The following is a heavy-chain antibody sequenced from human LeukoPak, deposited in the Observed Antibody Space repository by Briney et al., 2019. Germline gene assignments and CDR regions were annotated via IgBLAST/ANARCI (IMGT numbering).Heavy chain of an antibody. Sequence: PGGSLRLSCAASGFTFSSYSMNWVRQAPGKGLEWVSSISSSSSYIYYADSVKGRFTISRDNAKNSLYLQMNSLRAEDTAVYYCARDPESGYDFWSGYQLNYFDYWGQGTLVTVSS. V-gene: IGHV3-21*01. D-gene: IGHD3-3*01. CDR3: ARDPESGYDFWSGYQLNYFDY. CDR2: ISSSSSYI. CDR1: GFTFSSYS. J-gene: IGHJ4*02.